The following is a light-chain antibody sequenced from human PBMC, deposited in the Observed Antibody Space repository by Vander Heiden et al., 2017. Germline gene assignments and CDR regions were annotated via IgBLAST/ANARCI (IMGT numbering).Light chain of an antibody. CDR3: YSRDSSGDHL. CDR2: GKD. Sequence: SSELTQDPTVSVALGQTVRITCPGDSLRSYYASWYQQKPGQAPILVIYGKDNRPSGIPDRFSGSNSGNTASLTITGAQAEDEADYYCYSRDSSGDHLFGGGTKLTVL. CDR1: SLRSYY. J-gene: IGLJ2*01. V-gene: IGLV3-19*01.